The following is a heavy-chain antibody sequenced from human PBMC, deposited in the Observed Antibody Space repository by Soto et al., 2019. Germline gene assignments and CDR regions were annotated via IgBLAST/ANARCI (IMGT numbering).Heavy chain of an antibody. J-gene: IGHJ4*02. D-gene: IGHD4-17*01. CDR3: ARHYGDRNF. CDR1: GFTFSKYW. Sequence: EVQLVESGGGLVQPGGSLRLSCAASGFTFSKYWMTWVHQAPGKGLEWVANINQNGSETYYVDSVKGRFTISRDNAKNSLYLQMHSLRVEDTAVYYCARHYGDRNFWGQGTLVTVSS. V-gene: IGHV3-7*01. CDR2: INQNGSET.